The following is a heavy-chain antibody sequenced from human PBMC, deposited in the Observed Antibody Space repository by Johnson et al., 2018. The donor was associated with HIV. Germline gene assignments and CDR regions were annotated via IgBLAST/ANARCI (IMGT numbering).Heavy chain of an antibody. D-gene: IGHD3-9*01. V-gene: IGHV3-74*02. Sequence: VQLVESGGGLVQPGGSLRLSCAVSGFTFSSYWMHWVRQAPGKGLVWVSRINSDGSSTSYADSVKGRFTISRDNAKNTLYLQMNSLRAEDTAVYYCARAPSRLRYFDWSEDAFDIWGQGTMVTVSS. CDR1: GFTFSSYW. CDR2: INSDGSST. CDR3: ARAPSRLRYFDWSEDAFDI. J-gene: IGHJ3*02.